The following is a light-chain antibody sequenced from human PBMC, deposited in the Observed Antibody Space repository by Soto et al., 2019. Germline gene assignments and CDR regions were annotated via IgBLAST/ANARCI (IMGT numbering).Light chain of an antibody. V-gene: IGKV3-20*01. CDR2: GTS. CDR1: QTVGRSF. Sequence: EIVLTQSPGIMYLSPGERATLSCRASQTVGRSFLAWYQPKPGQSPRLLIFGTSIRATDTPDRFSGGGSGADFTLTISRLDPEDFAVYYCQQYDSLPPWTFGQGTKVDIK. J-gene: IGKJ1*01. CDR3: QQYDSLPPWT.